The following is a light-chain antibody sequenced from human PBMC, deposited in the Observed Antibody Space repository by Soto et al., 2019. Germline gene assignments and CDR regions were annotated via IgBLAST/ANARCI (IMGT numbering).Light chain of an antibody. CDR3: CSYAGSSTYG. V-gene: IGLV2-23*02. J-gene: IGLJ1*01. Sequence: QSALTQPASVSGSPGQSITISCTGTSSDVGSYNLVSWYQQHPGKAPKLMIYEVSKRPSGVSNRFFGSKSGNTASLTISGLQAEDEADYYCCSYAGSSTYGFGTGTKVTVL. CDR2: EVS. CDR1: SSDVGSYNL.